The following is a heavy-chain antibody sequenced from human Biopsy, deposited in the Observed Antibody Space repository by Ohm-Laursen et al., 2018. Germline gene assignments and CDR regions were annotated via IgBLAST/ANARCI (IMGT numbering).Heavy chain of an antibody. CDR2: ITTYNGNT. J-gene: IGHJ6*02. V-gene: IGHV1-18*01. Sequence: GAPVKVSCNASGYTFTDYGVSWVRQAPGQGLEWMGWITTYNGNTNYAQKVQGRVTMTTDASTSTAYMELRSLRSDDTAVYYCARDRGYYYYYGMDVWGQGTTVTVSS. CDR1: GYTFTDYG. D-gene: IGHD3-10*01. CDR3: ARDRGYYYYYGMDV.